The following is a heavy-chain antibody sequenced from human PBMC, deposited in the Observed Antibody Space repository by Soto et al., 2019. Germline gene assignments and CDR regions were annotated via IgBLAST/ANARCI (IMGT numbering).Heavy chain of an antibody. V-gene: IGHV3-43*01. Sequence: GGSLRLSCAASGFTFNAYTMHWVRQAPGKGLEWVSLISWDGGITYYGDSVKGRFTVSRDNSDNSLYLQMTSLRSDDTAFYYRAKDSYDILTGQKRYFDSWGQGTLVTVSS. J-gene: IGHJ4*02. CDR2: ISWDGGIT. D-gene: IGHD3-9*01. CDR1: GFTFNAYT. CDR3: AKDSYDILTGQKRYFDS.